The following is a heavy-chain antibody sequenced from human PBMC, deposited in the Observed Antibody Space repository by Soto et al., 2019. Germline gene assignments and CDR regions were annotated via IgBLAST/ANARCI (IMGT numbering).Heavy chain of an antibody. V-gene: IGHV3-48*01. D-gene: IGHD3-3*01. Sequence: GGSLRLSCAASGFTFSSYSMNWVRQAPGKGLEWVSYISSSSSTIYYADSVKGRFTISRDNAKNSLYLQMNSLRAEDTAVYYCARGHDFWSGYYGGAEDYWGQGTLVTVSS. CDR3: ARGHDFWSGYYGGAEDY. J-gene: IGHJ4*02. CDR2: ISSSSSTI. CDR1: GFTFSSYS.